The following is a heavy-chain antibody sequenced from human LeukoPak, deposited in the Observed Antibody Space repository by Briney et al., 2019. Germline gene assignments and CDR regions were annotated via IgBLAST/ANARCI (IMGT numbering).Heavy chain of an antibody. Sequence: SETLSLTCSVSGGSISSNYWGWSRKRPGKGLGGMGYLFYGGSTNYNPSLKSRVTISVDTSKNQFSLKLSSVTAADTAVYYCAKTKGIAVREIDYWGQGTLVTVSS. CDR1: GGSISSNY. CDR2: LFYGGST. CDR3: AKTKGIAVREIDY. J-gene: IGHJ4*02. V-gene: IGHV4-59*01. D-gene: IGHD6-19*01.